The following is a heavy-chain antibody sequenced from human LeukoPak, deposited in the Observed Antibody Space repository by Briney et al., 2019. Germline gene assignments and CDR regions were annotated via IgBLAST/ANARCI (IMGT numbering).Heavy chain of an antibody. Sequence: GASVNVSCKASGYTFTGNYMHWIRQAPGQGLEWMGWINPNSGGTNYAQKFQGRVTMTRDTSINTVYMELSRLRSDDTAVYYCARSWGQQVVYFEYWGQGTLVTVSS. V-gene: IGHV1-2*02. CDR2: INPNSGGT. CDR1: GYTFTGNY. J-gene: IGHJ4*02. CDR3: ARSWGQQVVYFEY. D-gene: IGHD2-8*02.